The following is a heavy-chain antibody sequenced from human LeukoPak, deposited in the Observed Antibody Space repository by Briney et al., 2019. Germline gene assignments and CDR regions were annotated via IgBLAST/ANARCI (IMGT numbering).Heavy chain of an antibody. J-gene: IGHJ3*02. CDR1: GFTVSSNY. CDR3: ARDYSSGHPFDI. Sequence: GGSLRLSCVASGFTVSSNYMSWVRQAPGKGLEWVSVIYSGGSTYYADSVKGRFTISRDNSKNTLYLQMNSLRAEDTAVYYCARDYSSGHPFDIWGQGTMVTVSS. V-gene: IGHV3-66*01. D-gene: IGHD3-22*01. CDR2: IYSGGST.